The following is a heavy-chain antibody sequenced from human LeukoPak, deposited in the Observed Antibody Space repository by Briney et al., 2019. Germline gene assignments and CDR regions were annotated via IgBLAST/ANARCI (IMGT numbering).Heavy chain of an antibody. D-gene: IGHD1-26*01. Sequence: ASVKVSCKASGYTFTSYYMHWVRQAPGQGLEWMGIINPSGGSTSYAQKFKGRVTMTRNTSISTAYMELSSLSSEDTAVYYCARRLVGGSYFFDYWGQGTLVTVSS. CDR3: ARRLVGGSYFFDY. CDR2: INPSGGST. CDR1: GYTFTSYY. J-gene: IGHJ4*02. V-gene: IGHV1-46*01.